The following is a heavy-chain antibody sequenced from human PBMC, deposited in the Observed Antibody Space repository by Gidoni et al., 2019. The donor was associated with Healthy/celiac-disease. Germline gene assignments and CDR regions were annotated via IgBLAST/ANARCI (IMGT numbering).Heavy chain of an antibody. CDR1: GFTFDDYA. V-gene: IGHV3-9*01. CDR3: AKPQRGYYDSPFDI. J-gene: IGHJ3*02. CDR2: ISWNSGSI. Sequence: EVQLVESGGGLVQPGRSLRLSCAASGFTFDDYAMHWVRQAPGKGLEWVSGISWNSGSIGYADSVKGRFTISRDNAKNSLYLQMNSLRAEDTALYYCAKPQRGYYDSPFDIWGQGTMVTVSS. D-gene: IGHD3-22*01.